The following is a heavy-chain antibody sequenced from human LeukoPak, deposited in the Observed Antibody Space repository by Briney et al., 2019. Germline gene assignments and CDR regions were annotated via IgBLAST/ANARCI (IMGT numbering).Heavy chain of an antibody. CDR1: GGSFSGYY. CDR2: INHSGST. CDR3: ARARITMVRGVIITPNVYYFDY. D-gene: IGHD3-10*01. Sequence: SETLSLTCAVYGGSFSGYYWSWIRQPPGKGLEWIGEINHSGSTNYNPPLKSRVTISVDTSKNQFSLKLSSVTAADTAVYYCARARITMVRGVIITPNVYYFDYWGQGTLVTVSS. V-gene: IGHV4-34*01. J-gene: IGHJ4*02.